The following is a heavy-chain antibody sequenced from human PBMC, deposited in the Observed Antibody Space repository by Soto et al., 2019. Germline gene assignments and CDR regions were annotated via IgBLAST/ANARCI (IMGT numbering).Heavy chain of an antibody. D-gene: IGHD3-3*01. J-gene: IGHJ3*02. CDR3: ARATEWNALDI. Sequence: DVQLVETGGGLIQPGGPLRPPGAASGSSVSGNYLNWVRQGPGKGLEWVSVIYSGGTTYYADSVRGRFTISRDNSENTLFLQMNSLRAEDTAVYYCARATEWNALDIWGQGTMVTVSS. CDR2: IYSGGTT. CDR1: GSSVSGNY. V-gene: IGHV3-53*02.